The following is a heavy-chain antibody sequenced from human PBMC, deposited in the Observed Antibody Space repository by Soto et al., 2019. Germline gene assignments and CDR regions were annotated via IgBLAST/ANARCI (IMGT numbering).Heavy chain of an antibody. CDR2: IDPSDSYI. J-gene: IGHJ4*02. Sequence: PGESLKISCKGSGYSFTSYWISWVRQMPGKGLEWMGRIDPSDSYINYSPSFQGQVTISADKSISTAYLQWSSLKASDTAMYYCARQQYSYGSPFDYWGQGTLVTVSS. CDR1: GYSFTSYW. V-gene: IGHV5-10-1*04. CDR3: ARQQYSYGSPFDY. D-gene: IGHD5-18*01.